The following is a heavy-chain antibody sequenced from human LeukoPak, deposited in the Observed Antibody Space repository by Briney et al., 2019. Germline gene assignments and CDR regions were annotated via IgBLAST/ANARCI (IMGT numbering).Heavy chain of an antibody. CDR3: ARAVDIVAPDY. J-gene: IGHJ4*02. V-gene: IGHV4-59*08. D-gene: IGHD5-12*01. CDR2: IYYSGST. Sequence: SETLSLTCTVSGGSISSYYWSWIRQPPGKGLEWIGYIYYSGSTNYNPTLKSRVTISVDTSKNQFSLKLSSVTAADTAVYYCARAVDIVAPDYWGQGTLVTVSS. CDR1: GGSISSYY.